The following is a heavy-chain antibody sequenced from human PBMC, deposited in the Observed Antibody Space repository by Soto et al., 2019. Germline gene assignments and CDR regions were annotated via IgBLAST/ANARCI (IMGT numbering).Heavy chain of an antibody. CDR3: AREAAPHSSGWNY. V-gene: IGHV1-69*12. D-gene: IGHD6-19*01. Sequence: QVQLVQSGAEVKKPGSSVKVSCKASGDTYSSYEINWVRQAPGLGREWMGGIVPVYGTANYAPKFQGTVTLIADVSTRTTYMELSSLRSEDTAVYFCAREAAPHSSGWNYWGQGTLVTVSS. J-gene: IGHJ4*02. CDR1: GDTYSSYE. CDR2: IVPVYGTA.